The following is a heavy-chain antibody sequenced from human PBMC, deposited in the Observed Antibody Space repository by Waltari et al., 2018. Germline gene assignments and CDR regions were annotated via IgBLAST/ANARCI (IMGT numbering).Heavy chain of an antibody. D-gene: IGHD1-1*01. CDR1: GFTFSDYY. V-gene: IGHV3-11*04. Sequence: GESGGGLAKPGGSLRLSCAASGFTFSDYYMHWVRQASGKGLEWVSRISNGGGSTWYADSVKGRFSISRENAKNTLYLQMDILRAEDTAVYYCARKSTISTSIDYWGQGVLVTVSS. CDR3: ARKSTISTSIDY. CDR2: ISNGGGST. J-gene: IGHJ4*02.